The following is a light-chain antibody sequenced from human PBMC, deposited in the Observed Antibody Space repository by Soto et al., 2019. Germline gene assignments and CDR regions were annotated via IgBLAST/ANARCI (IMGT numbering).Light chain of an antibody. CDR2: YDS. CDR1: NIGSKS. J-gene: IGLJ1*01. CDR3: QVWDSSSDPYV. Sequence: SYELTQPPSVSVAPGKTARITCGGSNIGSKSVHWYQQKPGRAPVLVIYYDSDRPSGIPERFSGSNSGNTATLTISRVEAGDEADYYCQVWDSSSDPYVFGTGTKLTVL. V-gene: IGLV3-21*04.